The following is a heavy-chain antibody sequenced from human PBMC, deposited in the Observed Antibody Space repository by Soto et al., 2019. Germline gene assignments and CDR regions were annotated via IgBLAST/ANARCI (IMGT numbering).Heavy chain of an antibody. Sequence: GGSLRLSCAASGFTFSSYAMHWVRQAPGKGLEWVAVISYDGSNKYYADSVKGRFTISRDNSKNTLYLQMNSLRAEDTAVYYCARDSKIVGANTAHYYYYGMDVWGQGTTVTVSS. CDR2: ISYDGSNK. J-gene: IGHJ6*02. CDR1: GFTFSSYA. CDR3: ARDSKIVGANTAHYYYYGMDV. D-gene: IGHD1-26*01. V-gene: IGHV3-30-3*01.